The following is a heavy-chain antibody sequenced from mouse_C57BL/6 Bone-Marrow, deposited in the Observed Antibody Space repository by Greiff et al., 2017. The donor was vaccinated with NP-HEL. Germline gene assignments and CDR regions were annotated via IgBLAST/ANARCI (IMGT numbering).Heavy chain of an antibody. CDR2: IDPSDSET. J-gene: IGHJ3*01. CDR3: ARGACGSSWGWFAY. D-gene: IGHD1-1*01. CDR1: GYTFTSYW. V-gene: IGHV1-52*01. Sequence: VKLQQPGAELVRPGSSVKLSCKASGYTFTSYWMHWVKQRPIQGLEWIGNIDPSDSETHYNQKFKDQATLTVDQSSSPAYMQLSSLTSEDSAVYCCARGACGSSWGWFAYWGQGTLVTVSA.